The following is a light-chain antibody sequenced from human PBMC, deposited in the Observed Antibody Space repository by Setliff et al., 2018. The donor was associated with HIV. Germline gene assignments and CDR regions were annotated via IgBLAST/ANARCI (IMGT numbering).Light chain of an antibody. J-gene: IGLJ1*01. CDR1: SGDVGRYNL. Sequence: QSALTQPASVSGSPGQSITISCTGTSGDVGRYNLVSWYQQSPGKAPKLMIYEVSNRPSGVSNRFSGSKSGNTASLTISGLQAEDEADYYCCSNTGSNTYVFGTGTKVTVL. CDR2: EVS. V-gene: IGLV2-23*02. CDR3: CSNTGSNTYV.